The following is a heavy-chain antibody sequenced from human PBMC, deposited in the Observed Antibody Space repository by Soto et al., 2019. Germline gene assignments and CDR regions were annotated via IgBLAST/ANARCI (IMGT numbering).Heavy chain of an antibody. V-gene: IGHV4-39*01. CDR1: GGSISSSSYY. CDR2: IYYSGST. J-gene: IGHJ5*02. CDR3: AGSVDTAANWFDP. Sequence: QLQLQESGPGLVKPSETLSLTCTVSGGSISSSSYYWGWIRQPPGKGLEWIGSIYYSGSTYYNPSLKSRVTISVDTSKNQFSLKLSSVTAADTAVYYCAGSVDTAANWFDPWGQGTLVTVSS. D-gene: IGHD5-18*01.